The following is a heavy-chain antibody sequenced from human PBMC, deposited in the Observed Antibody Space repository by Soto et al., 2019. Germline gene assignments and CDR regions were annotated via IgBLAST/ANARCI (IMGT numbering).Heavy chain of an antibody. CDR1: VFTFVAYA. D-gene: IGHD2-8*01. CDR2: ISYEGSLK. Sequence: GGSXRLSGSCSVFTFVAYASHGVRQAPGRGLEWVAVISYEGSLKNYADSVKGRFTIYRENSKKTLYLQMNSLRREETAVYYCEKVPSQKTNGWIYFDNWGQGTRVTVSS. V-gene: IGHV3-30*04. CDR3: EKVPSQKTNGWIYFDN. J-gene: IGHJ4*02.